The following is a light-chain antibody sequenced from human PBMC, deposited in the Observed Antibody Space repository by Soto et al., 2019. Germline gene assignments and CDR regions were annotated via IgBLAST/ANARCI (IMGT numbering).Light chain of an antibody. CDR1: QDIGSA. V-gene: IGKV3-15*01. CDR2: DAS. Sequence: EVVLTQSPATLSVSPGDRATLSCRASQDIGSAVAWYHQRSGQAPRLLIFDASIRVPTTPARFSGSVSGTEFTLTISSLESEDFAVYFCQQYGDRPRTFGQGTRLEI. CDR3: QQYGDRPRT. J-gene: IGKJ5*01.